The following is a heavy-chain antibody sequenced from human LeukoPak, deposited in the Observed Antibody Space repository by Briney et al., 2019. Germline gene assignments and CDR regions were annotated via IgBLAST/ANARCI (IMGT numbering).Heavy chain of an antibody. V-gene: IGHV4-4*02. J-gene: IGHJ4*02. CDR2: IYHSGST. CDR1: GGSISSSNW. D-gene: IGHD6-6*01. Sequence: SGTLSLTCAVSGGSISSSNWWSWVRQPPGKGLEWIGEIYHSGSTNYNPSLKSRVTISVDKSKNQFSLKLSSVTAADTAVYYCARRRIEYSSSLAPHDYWGQGTLVTVSS. CDR3: ARRRIEYSSSLAPHDY.